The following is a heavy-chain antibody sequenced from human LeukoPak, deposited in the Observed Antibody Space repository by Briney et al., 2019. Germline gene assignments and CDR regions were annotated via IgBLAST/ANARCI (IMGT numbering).Heavy chain of an antibody. CDR3: ARVNRGDAFDI. V-gene: IGHV3-23*01. D-gene: IGHD3-16*02. J-gene: IGHJ3*02. Sequence: PGGSLRLSCTGSGFTFRTYAFSWVRQAPGKGLEWVSATGSNGVTYYADSLKGRFTISRDNSKNTLCLQMNSLRAEDTAVYYCARVNRGDAFDIWGQGTLVTVSS. CDR2: TGSNGVT. CDR1: GFTFRTYA.